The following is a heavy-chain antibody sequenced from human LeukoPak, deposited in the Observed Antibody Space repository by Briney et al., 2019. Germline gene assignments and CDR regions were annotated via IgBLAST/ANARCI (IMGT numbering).Heavy chain of an antibody. D-gene: IGHD2-2*01. CDR1: GYTFTCYY. CDR3: ARDLGYCSSTSCWTEAFDI. V-gene: IGHV1-2*02. CDR2: INPNSGGT. Sequence: GASVKVSCKASGYTFTCYYMHWVRQAPGQGLEWMGWINPNSGGTNYAQKFQGRVTMTRDTSISTAYMELSRLRSDDTAVYYCARDLGYCSSTSCWTEAFDIWGQGTMVTVSS. J-gene: IGHJ3*02.